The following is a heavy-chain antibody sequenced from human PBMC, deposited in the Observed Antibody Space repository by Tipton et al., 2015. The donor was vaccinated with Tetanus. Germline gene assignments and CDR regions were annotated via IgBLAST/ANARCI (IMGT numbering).Heavy chain of an antibody. CDR1: GGSFSGFY. J-gene: IGHJ6*02. Sequence: TLSLTCAVSGGSFSGFYWSWIRQPPGKGLEWIGEINHRGGTSYNPSLKSRVTISVDTSKNQFSLKLRSVTAADKAVYYCARDSNFYSYSYKGMDVWGQGTTVPVSS. CDR2: INHRGGT. D-gene: IGHD4-11*01. CDR3: ARDSNFYSYSYKGMDV. V-gene: IGHV4-34*01.